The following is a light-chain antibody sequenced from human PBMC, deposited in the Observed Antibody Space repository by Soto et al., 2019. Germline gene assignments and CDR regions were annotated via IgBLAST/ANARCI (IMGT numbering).Light chain of an antibody. J-gene: IGLJ1*01. CDR3: SSYTSSSTHV. CDR2: DVS. CDR1: SSDVGGYNY. Sequence: QCVLTKPASVSVLHVESISIFCTETSSDVGGYNYVSWYQQHPGKAPKLMIYDVSNRPSGVSNRFSGSKSGNTASLTISGLQAEDEADYYCSSYTSSSTHVFGTGTKVTVL. V-gene: IGLV2-14*01.